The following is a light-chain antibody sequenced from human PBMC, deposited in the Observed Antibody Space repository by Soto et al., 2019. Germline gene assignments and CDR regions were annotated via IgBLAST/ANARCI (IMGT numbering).Light chain of an antibody. J-gene: IGKJ4*01. Sequence: DIQMTQSPSSLSASVGDRVTITCQASQDISNYLNWYQQKPGKAPKLLIYDASNLETGVPSRFSGSGSGTDFTFTISSLQPEDIATYYCQQDDNLILTVGGGTKWIS. CDR3: QQDDNLILT. CDR1: QDISNY. CDR2: DAS. V-gene: IGKV1-33*01.